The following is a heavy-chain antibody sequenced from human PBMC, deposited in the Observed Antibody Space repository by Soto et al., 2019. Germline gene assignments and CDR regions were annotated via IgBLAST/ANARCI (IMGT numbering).Heavy chain of an antibody. V-gene: IGHV1-18*01. CDR3: ARPLDSSGL. CDR2: ISADNGNT. CDR1: GYTFTSYG. D-gene: IGHD3-22*01. J-gene: IGHJ4*02. Sequence: ASVKVSCKASGYTFTSYGISWVRQAPGQGLEWMGWISADNGNTNYAQKLQGRVTITTDKSTSTVYMELRSLRSEDTDVYYCARPLDSSGLWGQGTLVTVSS.